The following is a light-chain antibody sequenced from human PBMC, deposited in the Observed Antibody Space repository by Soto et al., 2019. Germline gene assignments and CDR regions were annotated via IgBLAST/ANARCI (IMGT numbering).Light chain of an antibody. CDR2: DAS. V-gene: IGKV1D-13*01. CDR3: QQYDNWPRT. CDR1: QRIGAY. J-gene: IGKJ1*01. Sequence: IQMTQSPSSLSASVGDSVIISCRASQRIGAYLNWYQQKPGKAPKFLIYDASSVESGVPSRFSGSGSGTEFTLTISSLKSEDFAVYYCQQYDNWPRTFGQGTKVDNK.